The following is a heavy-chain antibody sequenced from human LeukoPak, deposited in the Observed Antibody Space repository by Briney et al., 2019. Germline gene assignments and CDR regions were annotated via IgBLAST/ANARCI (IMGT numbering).Heavy chain of an antibody. V-gene: IGHV3-7*01. CDR1: GFTFSSYW. CDR3: ARDPGGYPLNYYGMDV. D-gene: IGHD5-18*01. CDR2: IKQDGTEK. J-gene: IGHJ6*02. Sequence: GGSLRLSCGASGFTFSSYWMHWVRQAPGKGLEWVANIKQDGTEKYYVDSVKGRFTISRDNAKNSLYLQMSSLRAGDMAVYYCARDPGGYPLNYYGMDVWGQGTTVTVSS.